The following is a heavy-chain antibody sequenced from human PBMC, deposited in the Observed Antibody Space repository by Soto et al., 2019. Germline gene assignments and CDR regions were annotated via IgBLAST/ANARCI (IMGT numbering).Heavy chain of an antibody. Sequence: GSLRLSCAASGFTFSSYGMHWVRQAPGKGLEWVAVISYDGSNKYYADSVKGRFTISRDNSKNTLYLQMNSLRAEDTAVYYCAKDVYYYDSSGSVFDYWGQGTLVTVSS. V-gene: IGHV3-30*18. CDR2: ISYDGSNK. CDR3: AKDVYYYDSSGSVFDY. D-gene: IGHD3-22*01. CDR1: GFTFSSYG. J-gene: IGHJ4*02.